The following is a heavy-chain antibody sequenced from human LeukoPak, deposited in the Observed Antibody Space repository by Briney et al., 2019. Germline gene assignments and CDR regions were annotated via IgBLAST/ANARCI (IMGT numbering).Heavy chain of an antibody. Sequence: GGSLRLSCAASGFTFSSYAMHWVRQAPGKGLEWVGRIKRKTDGETTDYTAPVKGRFTISRDDSKNTLYLQMNSLKTEDTALYYCTTGLSVAGIDSWGQGTLVTVSS. D-gene: IGHD6-19*01. V-gene: IGHV3-15*01. CDR2: IKRKTDGETT. CDR1: GFTFSSYA. J-gene: IGHJ4*02. CDR3: TTGLSVAGIDS.